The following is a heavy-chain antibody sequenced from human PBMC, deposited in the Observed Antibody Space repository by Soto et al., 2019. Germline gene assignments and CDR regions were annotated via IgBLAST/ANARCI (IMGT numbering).Heavy chain of an antibody. J-gene: IGHJ4*02. CDR3: AREEGISDWHAFDY. CDR2: ISTYNGNT. V-gene: IGHV1-18*04. CDR1: GYTFPDYG. Sequence: SGAEVKKPGASVKVSCKASGYTFPDYGISWVRQAPGQGLEWMGWISTYNGNTIYAQKIQGRVTMTTDTSTSTAYVELRSLRSDDTAVYYCAREEGISDWHAFDYWGQGTLVTVSS. D-gene: IGHD6-19*01.